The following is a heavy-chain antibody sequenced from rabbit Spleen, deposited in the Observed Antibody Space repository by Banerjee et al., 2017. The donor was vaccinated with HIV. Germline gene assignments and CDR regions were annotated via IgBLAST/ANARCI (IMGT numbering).Heavy chain of an antibody. D-gene: IGHD1-1*01. CDR2: IDIGSGIN. J-gene: IGHJ4*01. CDR3: VRDKASISGDYGPWYFNL. V-gene: IGHV1S45*01. CDR1: GFSFSSSYD. Sequence: QEQLVESGGGLVQPEGSLTLTCTASGFSFSSSYDMCWVRQAPGKGLEWIACIDIGSGINYYASWVNGRFTISSHNAQNTLYLQLNSLTAADTATYFCVRDKASISGDYGPWYFNLWGPGTLVTVS.